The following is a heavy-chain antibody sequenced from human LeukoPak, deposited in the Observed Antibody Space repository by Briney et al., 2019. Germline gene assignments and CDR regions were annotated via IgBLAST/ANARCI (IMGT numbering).Heavy chain of an antibody. CDR3: ARASDSSGYYAPQHYFDY. D-gene: IGHD3-22*01. Sequence: ASVKVSCKASGYAFTSYYMHWVRQAPGQGLEWMGIINPSGGSTSYAQKFQGRVTMTRDTSTSTVYMELSSLRSEDTAVYYCARASDSSGYYAPQHYFDYWGQGTLVTVSS. CDR2: INPSGGST. J-gene: IGHJ4*02. CDR1: GYAFTSYY. V-gene: IGHV1-46*03.